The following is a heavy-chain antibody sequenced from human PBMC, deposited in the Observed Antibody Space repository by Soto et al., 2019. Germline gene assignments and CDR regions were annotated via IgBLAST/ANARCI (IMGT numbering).Heavy chain of an antibody. CDR3: ARLSSSYLYGGGNWFDP. CDR2: FYYSGST. Sequence: QLQLQESGPGLVKPSETLSLTCTVSGGSISSSSYYWGWIRQPPGRGLEWIGSFYYSGSTYYNPSLKGRVTISVDTSKNQFSLKLSSVIAADTALYYCARLSSSYLYGGGNWFDPWGQGALVTVSS. CDR1: GGSISSSSYY. D-gene: IGHD2-15*01. V-gene: IGHV4-39*01. J-gene: IGHJ5*02.